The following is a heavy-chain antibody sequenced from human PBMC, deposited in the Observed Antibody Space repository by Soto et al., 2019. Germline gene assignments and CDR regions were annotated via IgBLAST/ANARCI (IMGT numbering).Heavy chain of an antibody. J-gene: IGHJ4*02. CDR1: GGYISGYC. Sequence: SEPLSLTCTVSGGYISGYCWSWLRQPPGKGLEWIGYIYNIGSTNYNPSLKSRVTISVDRSKNQFSLKLSSVTAADTAVYYCARVNKRGYFDYWGQGTLVTVSS. D-gene: IGHD2-15*01. CDR3: ARVNKRGYFDY. CDR2: IYNIGST. V-gene: IGHV4-59*12.